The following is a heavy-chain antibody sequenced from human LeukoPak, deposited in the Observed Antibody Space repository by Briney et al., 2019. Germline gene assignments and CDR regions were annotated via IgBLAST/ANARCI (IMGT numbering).Heavy chain of an antibody. CDR3: ARDARDGYGGNPFDY. J-gene: IGHJ4*02. D-gene: IGHD4-23*01. Sequence: GGSLRLSCAASGFTFSSYAMYWVRQAPGKGLEWASTIRGSGGTTYYADSVKGRFTISRDNSKNTLYLQMNSLRAEDTAVYYCARDARDGYGGNPFDYWGQGTLVTVSS. CDR1: GFTFSSYA. V-gene: IGHV3-23*01. CDR2: IRGSGGTT.